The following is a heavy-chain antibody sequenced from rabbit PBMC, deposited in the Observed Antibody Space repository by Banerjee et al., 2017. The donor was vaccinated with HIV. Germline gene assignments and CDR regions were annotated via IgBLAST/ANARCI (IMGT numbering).Heavy chain of an antibody. Sequence: WVRQAPGKGLEWIACINTSSGNTVYASWAKGRFTTSKTSSTTVTLQMTSLTAADTATYFCARRGSDWGDDLWGPGTLVTVS. V-gene: IGHV1S40*01. J-gene: IGHJ6*01. D-gene: IGHD4-1*01. CDR2: INTSSGNT. CDR3: ARRGSDWGDDL.